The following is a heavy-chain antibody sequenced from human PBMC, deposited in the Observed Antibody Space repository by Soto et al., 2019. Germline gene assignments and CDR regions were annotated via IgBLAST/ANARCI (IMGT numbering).Heavy chain of an antibody. D-gene: IGHD3-3*01. J-gene: IGHJ4*02. V-gene: IGHV5-51*01. CDR2: IYPGDSDT. CDR3: ARSHYKLHYDFWSGYFESFDY. Sequence: GESLKISCKGSGYSFTSYWIGWVRQMPGKGLEWMGIIYPGDSDTRYSPSFQGQVTISADKSISTAYLQWSSLKASDTAMYYCARSHYKLHYDFWSGYFESFDYWGQGTLVTVSS. CDR1: GYSFTSYW.